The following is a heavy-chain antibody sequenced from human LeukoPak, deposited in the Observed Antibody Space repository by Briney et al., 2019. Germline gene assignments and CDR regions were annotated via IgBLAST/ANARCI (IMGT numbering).Heavy chain of an antibody. D-gene: IGHD2-2*01. CDR1: GGSFSGYY. CDR3: ARSRSRRRFDWFDP. Sequence: SETLSLTCAVYGGSFSGYYWSWIRQPPGKGLEWIGEINHSGSTNYNPSLKSRVTISVDTSKNQFSLKLSSVTAADTAVYYCARSRSRRRFDWFDPWGQGTLVTVSS. CDR2: INHSGST. J-gene: IGHJ5*02. V-gene: IGHV4-34*01.